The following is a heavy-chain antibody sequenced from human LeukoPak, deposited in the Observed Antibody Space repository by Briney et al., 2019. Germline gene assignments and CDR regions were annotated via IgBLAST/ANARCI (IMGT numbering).Heavy chain of an antibody. Sequence: SQTLSLTCTVSGGSISSGGYYWSWIRQPPGKGLEWIGYIYHSGSTYYNPSLKSRVTISVDRSKNQFSLKLSSVTAADTAVYYCARVTASFLDCSSTSCYKGSAFDIWGQGTMVTVSS. J-gene: IGHJ3*02. CDR1: GGSISSGGYY. CDR3: ARVTASFLDCSSTSCYKGSAFDI. V-gene: IGHV4-30-2*01. CDR2: IYHSGST. D-gene: IGHD2-2*02.